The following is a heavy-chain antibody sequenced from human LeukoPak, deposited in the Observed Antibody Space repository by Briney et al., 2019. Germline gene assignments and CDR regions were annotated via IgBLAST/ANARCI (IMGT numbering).Heavy chain of an antibody. CDR3: AQDLGQNYYIYYGVDV. Sequence: PGGSLGLSCAASGFTFSSYGMHWVRQAPGKGLEWVAVISYDGSNKYYADSVKGRFTISRDNSKNTLYLQMNSLRADDTAVYYCAQDLGQNYYIYYGVDVWGQGTTVTVSS. CDR1: GFTFSSYG. V-gene: IGHV3-30*18. D-gene: IGHD3-10*01. CDR2: ISYDGSNK. J-gene: IGHJ6*02.